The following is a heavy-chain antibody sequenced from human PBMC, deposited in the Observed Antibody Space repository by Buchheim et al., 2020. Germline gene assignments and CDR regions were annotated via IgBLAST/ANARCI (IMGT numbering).Heavy chain of an antibody. V-gene: IGHV3-30*18. CDR3: AKAKVVTAFYGMDV. Sequence: QVQLVESGGGVVQPGRSLRLSCAASGFTFSSYGMHWVRQAPGKGLEWVAVISYDGSNKYYADSVKGRFTISRDTSKNTLYLQMNSLRAEDTAVYYCAKAKVVTAFYGMDVWGQGTT. D-gene: IGHD2-21*02. J-gene: IGHJ6*02. CDR2: ISYDGSNK. CDR1: GFTFSSYG.